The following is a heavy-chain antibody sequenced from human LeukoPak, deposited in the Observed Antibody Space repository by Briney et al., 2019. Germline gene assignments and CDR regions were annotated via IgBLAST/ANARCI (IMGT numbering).Heavy chain of an antibody. CDR1: GGTFSNYA. D-gene: IGHD3-10*01. Sequence: SSVKVSFKASGGTFSNYAISWVRQAPGQGLEWMVGIMPLFGTANYAQKFQGRVTITTDESTSTAYMELSSLRSEDTAVYYCARSYGSGSYYLYYYYYMDVWGKGTTVTVSS. V-gene: IGHV1-69*05. CDR3: ARSYGSGSYYLYYYYYMDV. CDR2: IMPLFGTA. J-gene: IGHJ6*03.